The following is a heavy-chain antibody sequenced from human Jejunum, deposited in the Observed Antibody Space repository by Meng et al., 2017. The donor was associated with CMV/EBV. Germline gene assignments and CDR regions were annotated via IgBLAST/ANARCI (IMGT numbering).Heavy chain of an antibody. Sequence: FTFSTYWMTWVRQAPGKGLEWVANIKKDGSETYYVDSVKGRFTISRDNAKSSLYLQMDSLRAGDTAMYYCARARVPMIRGVPFDYWGQGTLVTVSS. V-gene: IGHV3-7*01. CDR1: FTFSTYW. J-gene: IGHJ4*02. CDR3: ARARVPMIRGVPFDY. CDR2: IKKDGSET. D-gene: IGHD3-10*01.